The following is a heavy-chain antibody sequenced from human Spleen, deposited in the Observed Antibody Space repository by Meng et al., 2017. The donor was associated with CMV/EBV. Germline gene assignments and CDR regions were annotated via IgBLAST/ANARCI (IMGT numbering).Heavy chain of an antibody. J-gene: IGHJ4*02. V-gene: IGHV1-69*05. D-gene: IGHD3-16*02. CDR1: GGTFSSSS. Sequence: SVKVSCKASGGTFSSSSLMWVRQAPGQGLEWMGGITPAFETADYAQKFRDRVTITTDDSATTAYMEMSSLASEDNAGYFCATGTRSTVGGVIIWPLEDWGQGTLVTVSS. CDR2: ITPAFETA. CDR3: ATGTRSTVGGVIIWPLED.